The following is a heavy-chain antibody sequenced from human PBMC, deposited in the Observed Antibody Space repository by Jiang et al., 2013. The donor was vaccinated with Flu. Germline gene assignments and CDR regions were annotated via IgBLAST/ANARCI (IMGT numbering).Heavy chain of an antibody. V-gene: IGHV3-33*01. Sequence: VQLLESGGGVVQPGRSLRLSCAASGFTFSSYGMHWVRQAPGKGLEWVAVIWYDGSNKYYADSVKGRFTISRDNSKNTLYLQMNSLRAEDTAVYYCARNYGSGSYYKSSAPTYYYYGMDVWGQGTTVTVSS. CDR1: GFTFSSYG. CDR3: ARNYGSGSYYKSSAPTYYYYGMDV. J-gene: IGHJ6*02. CDR2: IWYDGSNK. D-gene: IGHD3-10*01.